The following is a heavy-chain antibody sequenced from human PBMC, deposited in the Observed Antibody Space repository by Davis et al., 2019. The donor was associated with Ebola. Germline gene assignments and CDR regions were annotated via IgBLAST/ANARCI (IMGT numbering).Heavy chain of an antibody. J-gene: IGHJ4*02. CDR3: ARGLSIAVADHYFDY. CDR1: GFTFSTYS. CDR2: ISSTSNYM. Sequence: GESLKISCAASGFTFSTYSMNWVRQTPGKGLEWVSSISSTSNYMYYADSVRGRFTISRDNVYNSLYLQMNSLRAEDTAEYYCARGLSIAVADHYFDYWGQGTLVTVSA. V-gene: IGHV3-21*01. D-gene: IGHD6-19*01.